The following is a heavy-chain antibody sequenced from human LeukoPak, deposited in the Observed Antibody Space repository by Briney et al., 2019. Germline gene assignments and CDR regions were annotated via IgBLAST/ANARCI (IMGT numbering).Heavy chain of an antibody. Sequence: ASVKVSCKASGYTFTSCDINWVRQATGQGLEWMGWMNPNSGNTGYAQKFQGRVTMTRNTSISTAYMELSSLRSEDTAVYYCARVYSFPDSYWNYSPFDYWGQGTLVTVSS. CDR3: ARVYSFPDSYWNYSPFDY. D-gene: IGHD1-7*01. V-gene: IGHV1-8*01. CDR2: MNPNSGNT. CDR1: GYTFTSCD. J-gene: IGHJ4*02.